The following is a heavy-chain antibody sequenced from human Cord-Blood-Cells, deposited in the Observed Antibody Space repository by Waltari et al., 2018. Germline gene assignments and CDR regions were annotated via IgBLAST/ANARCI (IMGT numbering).Heavy chain of an antibody. CDR2: INPNSGGT. J-gene: IGHJ3*02. V-gene: IGHV1-2*04. D-gene: IGHD6-19*01. Sequence: QVQLVQSGAEVKKPGASVKVSCKASGDTFTGYYMHWVRQSPGQGLEWMGWINPNSGGTNYAQKFQGWVTMTRDTSISTAYMELSRLRSDDTAVYYCARGALGSGWYAFDIWGQGTMVTVSS. CDR3: ARGALGSGWYAFDI. CDR1: GDTFTGYY.